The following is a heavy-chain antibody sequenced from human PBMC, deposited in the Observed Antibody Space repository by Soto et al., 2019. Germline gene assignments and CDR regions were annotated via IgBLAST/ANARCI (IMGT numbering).Heavy chain of an antibody. V-gene: IGHV3-7*01. CDR3: ATDTYCPATCYRGHGT. CDR1: GFTFSSYW. D-gene: IGHD2-8*02. Sequence: EVQLVECGGDLVQPGGSLRLSCAASGFTFSSYWMAWVCQSPGKGLEWVASMNQHGSDIQYVDSVKGRLTISRDNTRDFLYLKINNLRAEDTAISYCATDTYCPATCYRGHGTWRRGTLVTVSS. CDR2: MNQHGSDI. J-gene: IGHJ5*02.